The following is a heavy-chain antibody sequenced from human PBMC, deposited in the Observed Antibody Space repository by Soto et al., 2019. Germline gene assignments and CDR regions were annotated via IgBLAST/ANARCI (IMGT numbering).Heavy chain of an antibody. Sequence: QVQLVESGGGVVQPGRSLRLSCAASGFTFSSYGMHWVRQAAGKGLEWVAVIWYDGSNKYYADSVKGRFTISRDNSKNTLYLQMNSLRAEDTAVYYCARDISYYFDYWGQGTLVTVSS. D-gene: IGHD3-9*01. CDR2: IWYDGSNK. J-gene: IGHJ4*02. CDR1: GFTFSSYG. CDR3: ARDISYYFDY. V-gene: IGHV3-33*01.